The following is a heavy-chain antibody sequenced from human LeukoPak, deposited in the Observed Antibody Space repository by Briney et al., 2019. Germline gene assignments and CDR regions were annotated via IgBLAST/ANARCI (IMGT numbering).Heavy chain of an antibody. J-gene: IGHJ6*03. CDR1: GYSISSGYY. CDR3: ARERARYCSGGSCYPAFNYMDV. D-gene: IGHD2-15*01. V-gene: IGHV4-38-2*02. CDR2: TYHSGST. Sequence: SETLSLTCTVSGYSISSGYYWGWIRQPPGKGLEWIGSTYHSGSTYYNPSLKSRVTISVDTSKNQFSLKLSSVTAADTAVYYCARERARYCSGGSCYPAFNYMDVWGKGTTVTISS.